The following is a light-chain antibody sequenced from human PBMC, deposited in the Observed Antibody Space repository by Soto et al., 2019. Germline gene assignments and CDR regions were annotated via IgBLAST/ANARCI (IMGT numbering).Light chain of an antibody. V-gene: IGKV3-11*01. CDR1: QSVSSY. J-gene: IGKJ4*01. Sequence: EIVLTQSPATLSLSPGERATLSCMASQSVSSYLAWYQQKPGQAPRLLIYEASNRATGIPARFSGSGSGTDFTLTISSLEPEDFAVYYCQQRSNWPPLTFGGGTKVEIK. CDR2: EAS. CDR3: QQRSNWPPLT.